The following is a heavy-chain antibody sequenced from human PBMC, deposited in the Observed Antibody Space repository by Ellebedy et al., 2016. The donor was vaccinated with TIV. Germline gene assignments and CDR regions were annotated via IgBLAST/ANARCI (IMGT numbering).Heavy chain of an antibody. Sequence: AASVKVSCKASGYTFTNYYMNWVRQAPGQGLEWMGIINPGGGGTSYAQKFQGRVTMTIDTSTSTVYMELNSLSPEDTALYYCPRAQLSGNFHGRDVWGQGTTVTVSS. V-gene: IGHV1-46*01. J-gene: IGHJ6*02. CDR3: PRAQLSGNFHGRDV. CDR1: GYTFTNYY. D-gene: IGHD3-16*02. CDR2: INPGGGGT.